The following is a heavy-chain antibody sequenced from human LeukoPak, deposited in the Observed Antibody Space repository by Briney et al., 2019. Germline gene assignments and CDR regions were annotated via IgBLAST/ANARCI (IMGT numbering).Heavy chain of an antibody. J-gene: IGHJ6*02. CDR3: ARAIGSTTDTAMIRYYYYGMDV. CDR2: IIPILGIA. CDR1: GGTFSSYA. Sequence: ASVKVSCKASGGTFSSYAISWVRQAPGQGLEWMGRIIPILGIANYAQKFQGRVTITADKSTSTAYMELSSLRSEDTAVYYCARAIGSTTDTAMIRYYYYGMDVWGQGTTVTVSS. V-gene: IGHV1-69*04. D-gene: IGHD5-18*01.